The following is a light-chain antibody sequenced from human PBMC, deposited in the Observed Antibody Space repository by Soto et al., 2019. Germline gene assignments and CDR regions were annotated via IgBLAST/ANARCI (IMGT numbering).Light chain of an antibody. CDR2: SAS. V-gene: IGKV3-20*01. Sequence: EGVLTQSPGTLSLSPGERATLSCRASQSVSWYLAWYQHKPGQAPRVLIYSASTRATGIPDRFSGSGSGTDFTLTISRLEPEDFAVYYCQHYAGSSWTFGQGTKVEIK. J-gene: IGKJ1*01. CDR3: QHYAGSSWT. CDR1: QSVSWY.